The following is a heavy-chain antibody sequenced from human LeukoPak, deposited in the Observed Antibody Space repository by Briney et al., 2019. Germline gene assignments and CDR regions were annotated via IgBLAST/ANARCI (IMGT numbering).Heavy chain of an antibody. CDR2: ISSSSSYI. CDR1: GFTFSSYG. V-gene: IGHV3-21*01. Sequence: PGGSLRLSCAASGFTFSSYGMHWVRQAPGKGLEWVSSISSSSSYIYYADSVKGRFTISRDNAKNSLYLQMNSLRAEDTAVYYCARAHTDAFDIWGQGTMVTVSS. CDR3: ARAHTDAFDI. J-gene: IGHJ3*02.